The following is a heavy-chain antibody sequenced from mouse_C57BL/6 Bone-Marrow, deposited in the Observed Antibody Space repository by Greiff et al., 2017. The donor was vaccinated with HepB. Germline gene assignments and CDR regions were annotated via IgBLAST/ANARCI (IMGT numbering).Heavy chain of an antibody. V-gene: IGHV1-26*01. Sequence: VQLQQSGPELVKPGASVKISCKASGYTFTDYYMNWVKQSHGKSLEWIGDINPNNGGTSYNQKFKGKATLTVDKSSSTAYMELRSLTSEDSAVYYRARGNYYGSSPDVWGTGTTVTVSS. CDR2: INPNNGGT. CDR3: ARGNYYGSSPDV. J-gene: IGHJ1*03. CDR1: GYTFTDYY. D-gene: IGHD1-1*01.